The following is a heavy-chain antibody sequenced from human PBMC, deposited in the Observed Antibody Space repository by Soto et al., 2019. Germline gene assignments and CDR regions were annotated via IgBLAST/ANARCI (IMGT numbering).Heavy chain of an antibody. CDR2: ISYDGSNK. J-gene: IGHJ4*02. CDR1: GFTFSSYG. CDR3: AKDLGGYSGYAFDY. D-gene: IGHD5-12*01. V-gene: IGHV3-30*18. Sequence: GGSLRLSCAASGFTFSSYGMHWVRQAPGKGLEWVAVISYDGSNKYYADSVKDRFTISRDNSKNTLYLQMNSLRAEDTAVYYCAKDLGGYSGYAFDYWGQGTLVTVSS.